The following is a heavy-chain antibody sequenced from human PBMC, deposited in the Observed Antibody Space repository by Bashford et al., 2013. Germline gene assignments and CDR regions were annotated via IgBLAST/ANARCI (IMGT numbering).Heavy chain of an antibody. D-gene: IGHD2-15*01. Sequence: WVRQMPGKGLEWMGIIYPGDSDTRYSPSFQGQVTISADKSISTAYLQWSSLKASDSGTYYCARLGLCSGGRRYSPXYFHYAIDVWGQGTTVTVSS. CDR2: IYPGDSDT. CDR3: ARLGLCSGGRRYSPXYFHYAIDV. J-gene: IGHJ6*02. V-gene: IGHV5-51*01.